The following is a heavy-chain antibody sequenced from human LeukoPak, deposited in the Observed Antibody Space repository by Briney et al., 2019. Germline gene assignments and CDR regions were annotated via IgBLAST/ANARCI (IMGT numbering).Heavy chain of an antibody. CDR2: IYSSGSV. J-gene: IGHJ5*02. CDR3: ARGREMATLKAFDP. D-gene: IGHD5-24*01. Sequence: SETLSLTCTVSGDSVSSAYYYWSWIRQPPGKGLEWIGHIYSSGSVIYNPSLESRVTISVDTRKNQFSLRLRFVTAADSAVYYCARGREMATLKAFDPGGQGTLVTVSS. V-gene: IGHV4-61*01. CDR1: GDSVSSAYYY.